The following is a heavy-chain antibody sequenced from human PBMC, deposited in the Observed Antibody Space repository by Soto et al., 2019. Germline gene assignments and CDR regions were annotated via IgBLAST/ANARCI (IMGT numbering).Heavy chain of an antibody. J-gene: IGHJ4*02. CDR2: FVPIVGTA. Sequence: QVQMGQSGAEVKKPGSSVKVSCKASGGTFSSYSINWVRQAPGQGLEWMGAFVPIVGTADYAQKFQGRVTITADESTNTAYMELSSLSSEETAVYYCASGSTFSGEFEFWGQGTLVSVSS. D-gene: IGHD1-26*01. CDR1: GGTFSSYS. V-gene: IGHV1-69*01. CDR3: ASGSTFSGEFEF.